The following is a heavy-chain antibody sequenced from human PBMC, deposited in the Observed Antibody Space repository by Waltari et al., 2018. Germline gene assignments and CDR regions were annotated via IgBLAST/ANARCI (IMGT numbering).Heavy chain of an antibody. Sequence: QVQLQESGPGLVKPSQTLSLTCTVSGGSISSGGYYWSWIRQHPGKGLEWLGYIYYRWGTYYNPSLKSRVTRSVDTAKNQFSRKLSSVTAADTAVYYCARGEPTIFGVANNWFDPWGQGTLVTVSS. CDR1: GGSISSGGYY. CDR3: ARGEPTIFGVANNWFDP. D-gene: IGHD3-3*01. J-gene: IGHJ5*02. V-gene: IGHV4-31*03. CDR2: IYYRWGT.